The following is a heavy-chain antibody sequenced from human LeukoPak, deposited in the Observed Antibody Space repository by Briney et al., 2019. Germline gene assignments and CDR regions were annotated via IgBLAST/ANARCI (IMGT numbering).Heavy chain of an antibody. CDR1: GGSINSDY. CDR2: IYYSGCT. Sequence: SETLSLTCSVSGGSINSDYWNWIRQPPGKGLEWIGYIYYSGCTNYNPSLKSRVTISVDTSKNQFSLKLNSVTAADTAVYYCARHLDYWGQGTLVTVSS. J-gene: IGHJ4*02. CDR3: ARHLDY. V-gene: IGHV4-59*08.